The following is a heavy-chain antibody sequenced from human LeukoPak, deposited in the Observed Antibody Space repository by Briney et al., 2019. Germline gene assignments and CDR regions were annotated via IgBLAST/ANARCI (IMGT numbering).Heavy chain of an antibody. CDR3: ARGGTLMTMVN. J-gene: IGHJ4*02. D-gene: IGHD4/OR15-4a*01. Sequence: SETLSLTCRVYGGSVSSGGYCWCWMRQPPGKGLEWIGTIYYSGSTYYDPSLKSRVTISVDTSKDQFSLNLNSVTAADTAVYYCARGGTLMTMVNWGQGTLVTVSS. V-gene: IGHV4-39*07. CDR1: GGSVSSGGYC. CDR2: IYYSGST.